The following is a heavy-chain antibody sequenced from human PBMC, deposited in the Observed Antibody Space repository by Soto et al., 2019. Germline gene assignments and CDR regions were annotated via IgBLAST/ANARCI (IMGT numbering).Heavy chain of an antibody. Sequence: GASVKVSCKASGYTFSSYHITWVRQAPGQGLEWMGWISAYNGNTNYAQRFQGRVSMTIDTSTTTAYMELRTLTPDDTAVYYCAKNGQPPYYYYGLDVWGQGTTVTVSS. V-gene: IGHV1-18*01. J-gene: IGHJ6*02. CDR2: ISAYNGNT. CDR1: GYTFSSYH. D-gene: IGHD2-8*01. CDR3: AKNGQPPYYYYGLDV.